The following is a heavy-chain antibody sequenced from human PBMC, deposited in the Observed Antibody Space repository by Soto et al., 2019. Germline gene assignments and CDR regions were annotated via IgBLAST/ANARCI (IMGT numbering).Heavy chain of an antibody. J-gene: IGHJ4*02. CDR2: ISGSGGDT. D-gene: IGHD1-26*01. CDR1: GLIFSDYA. CDR3: AKDRFGIVGPVDY. V-gene: IGHV3-23*01. Sequence: EVQLLESGGNLVQPGGSLRLSCAASGLIFSDYAMSWVRQAPGKGLECVACISGSGGDTFYADSVKGLFNIPRDNSKNTLSLHMNSLRVDDTALYFCAKDRFGIVGPVDYWGQGTLVTVSS.